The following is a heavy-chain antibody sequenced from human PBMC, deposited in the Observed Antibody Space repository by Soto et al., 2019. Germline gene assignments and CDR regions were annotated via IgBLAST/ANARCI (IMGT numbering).Heavy chain of an antibody. J-gene: IGHJ5*02. Sequence: SETLSLTCAVYGGSFSGYYWSWIRQPPGKGLEWIGEINHSGSTNYNPSLKSRVTISVDTSKNQFSLKLSSVTAADTAVYYCARVYRSSGWDHNCFDPCGQGTLVTVSS. CDR1: GGSFSGYY. CDR3: ARVYRSSGWDHNCFDP. D-gene: IGHD6-19*01. CDR2: INHSGST. V-gene: IGHV4-34*01.